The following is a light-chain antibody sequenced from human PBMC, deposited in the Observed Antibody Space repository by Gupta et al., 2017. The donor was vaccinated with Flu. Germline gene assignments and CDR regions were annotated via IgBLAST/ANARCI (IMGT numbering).Light chain of an antibody. CDR2: SNN. CDR3: AAWDDSRNGWV. V-gene: IGLV1-44*01. J-gene: IGLJ3*02. Sequence: QSVLTQPPSASGTPGQRVTISCSGSSSNIGSNTVIWYQQLPGTAPKLLIYSNNKRPSGVPDRFSGSKSGTSASLAISGLQSEDEADYYCAAWDDSRNGWVFGGGTKLTVL. CDR1: SSNIGSNT.